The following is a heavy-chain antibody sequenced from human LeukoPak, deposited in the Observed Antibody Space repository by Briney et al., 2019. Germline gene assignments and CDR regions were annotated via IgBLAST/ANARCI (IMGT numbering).Heavy chain of an antibody. CDR3: AKLSHYYDSSGYCDY. Sequence: GGSLRLSCAASGFTFSSYGMHWVRQAPGKGLEWVAFIRYDGSNKYYADSVKGRFTISRDNSKNTLYLQMNSLRAEDTAVYYCAKLSHYYDSSGYCDYWGQGTLVTVSP. CDR1: GFTFSSYG. V-gene: IGHV3-30*02. CDR2: IRYDGSNK. D-gene: IGHD3-22*01. J-gene: IGHJ4*02.